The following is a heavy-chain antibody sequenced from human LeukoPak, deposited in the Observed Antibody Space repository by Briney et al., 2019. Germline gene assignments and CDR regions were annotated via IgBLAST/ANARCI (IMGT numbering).Heavy chain of an antibody. Sequence: ASAKVSCKASGYTFTSYDINWVRQAPGQGLEWMGWMNPNSGNTGCAQKFQGRVTMTRNTSISTTYMELSSMRSAATAVYYCVRAASRRRHYFYYHMDVWGKGTTVTISS. V-gene: IGHV1-8*01. CDR3: VRAASRRRHYFYYHMDV. J-gene: IGHJ6*03. CDR2: MNPNSGNT. D-gene: IGHD2-2*01. CDR1: GYTFTSYD.